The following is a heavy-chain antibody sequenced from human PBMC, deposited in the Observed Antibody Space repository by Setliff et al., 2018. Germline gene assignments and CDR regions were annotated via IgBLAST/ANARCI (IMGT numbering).Heavy chain of an antibody. V-gene: IGHV4-39*01. D-gene: IGHD3-10*01. CDR1: GGSFRSSRYY. CDR3: ARPSLGIGGGSRFDN. J-gene: IGHJ4*02. CDR2: IHYGGFF. Sequence: PSETLSLTCTVSGGSFRSSRYYWGWIRQLPGKGLEWIGNIHYGGFFWYSPSLKSRVTISVDTSKNQFSLKLSSVTAADTAVYYCARPSLGIGGGSRFDNWGQGTRVTVSS.